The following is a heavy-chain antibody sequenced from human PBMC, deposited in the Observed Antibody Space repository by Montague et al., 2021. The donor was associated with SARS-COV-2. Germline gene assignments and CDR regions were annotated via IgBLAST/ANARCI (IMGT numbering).Heavy chain of an antibody. CDR1: GLNFSDYW. Sequence: SLRLSCAASGLNFSDYWMIWIRQAPGKGLEWVANIRHDGSLKYLTDSVKGRSTISRDNAKKSLYLQMNSLRVEDTAIYYCARVQDYIVGDNYYDAFDIWCQGTMVAVSS. V-gene: IGHV3-7*01. CDR3: ARVQDYIVGDNYYDAFDI. J-gene: IGHJ3*02. D-gene: IGHD2-21*01. CDR2: IRHDGSLK.